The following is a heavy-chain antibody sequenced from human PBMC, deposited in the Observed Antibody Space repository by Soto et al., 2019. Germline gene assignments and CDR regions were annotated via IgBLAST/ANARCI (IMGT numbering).Heavy chain of an antibody. CDR2: ISVSGSTM. J-gene: IGHJ4*02. Sequence: GGSLRLSCAASGVTFSINAVIWVRQAPGKGPEWISSISVSGSTMYYADSVKGRFTISRDNSKNTLYLQMRRLRAEDTAVYYCAKVFYYYDSSGYYYFDYWGQGTLVTVSS. D-gene: IGHD3-22*01. V-gene: IGHV3-23*01. CDR3: AKVFYYYDSSGYYYFDY. CDR1: GVTFSINA.